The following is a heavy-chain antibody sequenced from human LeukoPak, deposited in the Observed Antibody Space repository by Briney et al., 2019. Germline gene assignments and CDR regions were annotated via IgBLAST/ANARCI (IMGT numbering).Heavy chain of an antibody. CDR3: AKRGVVIRVILVGFHEEAYYFDS. CDR1: GITLSNYG. Sequence: GGSLRLSCAVSGITLSNYGMSWVRRAPGKGLEWVAGIGGSGGGTNYADSVKGRFIISRDNAKNTLYLQMSSLRVEDTAVYFCAKRGVVIRVILVGFHEEAYYFDSWGQGALVTVSS. V-gene: IGHV3-23*01. CDR2: IGGSGGGT. D-gene: IGHD3-22*01. J-gene: IGHJ4*02.